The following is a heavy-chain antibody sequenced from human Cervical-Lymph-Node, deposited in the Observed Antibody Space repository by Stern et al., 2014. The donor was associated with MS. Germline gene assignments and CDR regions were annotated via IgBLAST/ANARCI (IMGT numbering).Heavy chain of an antibody. CDR3: ARARRAYCSGGSCQTLTTYYGMDV. CDR1: GFTFSSYD. D-gene: IGHD2-15*01. CDR2: IGTAGDT. Sequence: EVQLLESGGGLVQPGGSLRLSCAASGFTFSSYDMHWVRQATGKGLEWVSAIGTAGDTYYPGSVKGRFTISRENAKNSLYLQMNSLRAGDTAVYYCARARRAYCSGGSCQTLTTYYGMDVWGQGTTVTVSS. J-gene: IGHJ6*02. V-gene: IGHV3-13*01.